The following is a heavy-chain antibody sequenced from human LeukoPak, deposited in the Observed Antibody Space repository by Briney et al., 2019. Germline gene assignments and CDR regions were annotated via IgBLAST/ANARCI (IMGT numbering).Heavy chain of an antibody. V-gene: IGHV3-11*01. D-gene: IGHD2-15*01. CDR1: GFTFSDYY. CDR3: ARGSARNCSGNGCYYYYYGLDV. CDR2: ISSSGGNM. J-gene: IGHJ6*02. Sequence: GGSLRLSCAASGFTFSDYYMSWIRQAPGKGLEWVSYISSSGGNMYYADSVRGRFTISRDNAKNSLYLQMNSPRVEDTAVYYCARGSARNCSGNGCYYYYYGLDVWGQGTTVTVSS.